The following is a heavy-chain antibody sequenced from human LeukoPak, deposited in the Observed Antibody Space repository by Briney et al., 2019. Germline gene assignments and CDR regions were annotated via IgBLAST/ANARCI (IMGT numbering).Heavy chain of an antibody. CDR1: GDSVSSNSAA. CDR2: TYYRSKWYN. CDR3: ARVPLIAVAGTIHLHFDY. V-gene: IGHV6-1*01. D-gene: IGHD6-19*01. J-gene: IGHJ4*02. Sequence: SQTLSLTCAISGDSVSSNSAAWNWIRQSPSRGLEWLGRTYYRSKWYNDYAVSVKSRITINPDTSKNQFSLQLNSVTLEDTAVYYCARVPLIAVAGTIHLHFDYWGQGTLVTVSS.